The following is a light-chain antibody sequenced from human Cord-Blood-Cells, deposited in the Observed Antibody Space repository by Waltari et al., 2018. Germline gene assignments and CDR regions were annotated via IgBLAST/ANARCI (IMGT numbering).Light chain of an antibody. CDR2: GAS. CDR3: QQYGSSPRT. V-gene: IGKV3-20*01. CDR1: QSVSSSY. Sequence: EIVLTQSPGTLSLSPGERATLSCRASQSVSSSYLAWYQQKPGQAPRLLIYGASSRATGIPGRFRGSGSGTDFTLTISRPGPEDFAGYYCQQYGSSPRTFGQWTKLEIQ. J-gene: IGKJ2*01.